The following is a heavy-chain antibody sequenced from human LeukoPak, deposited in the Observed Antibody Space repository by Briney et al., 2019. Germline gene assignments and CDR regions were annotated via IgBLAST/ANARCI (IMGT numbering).Heavy chain of an antibody. J-gene: IGHJ4*02. CDR2: ISYDGSNK. V-gene: IGHV3-30*03. Sequence: GGSLRLSCAASGFTFSSYGMHWVRQAPGKGLEWVAVISYDGSNKYYADSVKGRFTISRDNAKNSLYLQMNSLRAEDTAVYYCARWKSLYYGSGSYPFDYWGQGTLVTVSS. CDR3: ARWKSLYYGSGSYPFDY. CDR1: GFTFSSYG. D-gene: IGHD3-10*01.